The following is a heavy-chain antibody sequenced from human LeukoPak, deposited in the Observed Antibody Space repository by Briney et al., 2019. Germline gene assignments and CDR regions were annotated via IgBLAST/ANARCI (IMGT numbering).Heavy chain of an antibody. CDR1: GFTFSSYS. V-gene: IGHV3-21*01. Sequence: GGSLRFSCAASGFTFSSYSMNWVRQAPRKGLEWVSTISSSSSYIYYADSVKGRFTISRDNAKNSLYLQMNSLRAEDTAVYYCARDKQSGYSLNFDYWGQGTLVTVSS. J-gene: IGHJ4*02. CDR3: ARDKQSGYSLNFDY. D-gene: IGHD3-22*01. CDR2: ISSSSSYI.